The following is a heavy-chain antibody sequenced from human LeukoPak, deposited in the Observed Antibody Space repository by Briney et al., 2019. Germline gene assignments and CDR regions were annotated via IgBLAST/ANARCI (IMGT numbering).Heavy chain of an antibody. V-gene: IGHV3-33*06. J-gene: IGHJ4*02. CDR1: GFTFSRYG. CDR2: IWYDGTKQ. D-gene: IGHD5-24*01. CDR3: AKHDWRDGYNGVDS. Sequence: GGSLILSCAASGFTFSRYGMHWVRQAPGKGLEWVALIWYDGTKQYYADSVKGRFTISRDNSRNILYLQMNTLRAEDTALYYCAKHDWRDGYNGVDSWGQGTQVTVSS.